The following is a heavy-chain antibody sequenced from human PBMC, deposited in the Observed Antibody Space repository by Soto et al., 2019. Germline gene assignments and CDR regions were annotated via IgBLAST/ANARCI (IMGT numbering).Heavy chain of an antibody. Sequence: SETLSLTCTVSGGSISSGGYYWSWIRQHPGKGLEWIGYIYYSGSTYYNPSLKSRVTISVDTSKNQFSLKLSSVTAADTAVYYCARGGRRSPVLDVWGQGTTVTVSS. CDR1: GGSISSGGYY. CDR2: IYYSGST. V-gene: IGHV4-31*03. J-gene: IGHJ6*02. CDR3: ARGGRRSPVLDV.